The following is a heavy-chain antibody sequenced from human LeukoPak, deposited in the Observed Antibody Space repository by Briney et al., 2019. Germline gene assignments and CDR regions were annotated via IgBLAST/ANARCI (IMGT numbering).Heavy chain of an antibody. J-gene: IGHJ4*02. Sequence: GGSLRLSCAASGFTFSSYAMSWVRQAPGKGLEWVSAISGSGGSTYYADSVKGRFTISRDNSKNTLYLQMNSLRAEDTAVYYCAKSGPWDYYDSSGYYXWGQGTLVTVSS. CDR2: ISGSGGST. CDR3: AKSGPWDYYDSSGYYX. V-gene: IGHV3-23*01. CDR1: GFTFSSYA. D-gene: IGHD3-22*01.